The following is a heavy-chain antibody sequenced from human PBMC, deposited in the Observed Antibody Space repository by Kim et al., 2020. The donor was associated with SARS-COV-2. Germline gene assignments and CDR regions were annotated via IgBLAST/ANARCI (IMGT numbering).Heavy chain of an antibody. CDR3: ARGYSSSWYWAFDI. D-gene: IGHD6-13*01. V-gene: IGHV3-13*01. Sequence: GGSLRLSCAASGFTFSSYDMPWVRQATGKGLEWVSAIGTAGDTYYPGSVKGRFTISRENAKNSLYLQMNSLRAGDTAVYYCARGYSSSWYWAFDIWGQGTMVTVSS. CDR2: IGTAGDT. J-gene: IGHJ3*02. CDR1: GFTFSSYD.